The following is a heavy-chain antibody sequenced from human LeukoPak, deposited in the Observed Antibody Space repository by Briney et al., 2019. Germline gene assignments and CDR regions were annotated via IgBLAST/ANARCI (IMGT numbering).Heavy chain of an antibody. J-gene: IGHJ4*02. CDR1: GFTFSSYW. CDR2: INSDGSST. CDR3: ASSSYSSGWLSPH. V-gene: IGHV3-74*01. Sequence: GGSPRLSCAASGFTFSSYWMHWVRQAPGKGLVWVSRINSDGSSTSYADSVKGRFTISRDNAKNTLYLQMNSLRAEDTAVYYYASSSYSSGWLSPHWGQGTLVTVSS. D-gene: IGHD6-19*01.